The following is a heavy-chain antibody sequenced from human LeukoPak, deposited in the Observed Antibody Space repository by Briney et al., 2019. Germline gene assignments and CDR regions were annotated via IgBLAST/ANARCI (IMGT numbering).Heavy chain of an antibody. V-gene: IGHV4-59*08. CDR2: ISYSGST. CDR1: GDSISSYY. J-gene: IGHJ5*02. CDR3: ARRREGGSGSYLDWFDP. Sequence: SETLSLTCTVSGDSISSYYWSWIRQPPGKGLEWIGYISYSGSTNYNPSLESRVTISVDTSKNQFSLKLSSVTAADTAVYYCARRREGGSGSYLDWFDPWGQGTLVTVSS. D-gene: IGHD3-10*01.